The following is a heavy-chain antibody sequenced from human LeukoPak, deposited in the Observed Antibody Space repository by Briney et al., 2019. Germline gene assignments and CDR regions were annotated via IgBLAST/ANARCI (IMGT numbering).Heavy chain of an antibody. CDR1: GFPFSSYA. J-gene: IGHJ4*02. D-gene: IGHD3-22*01. V-gene: IGHV3-23*01. CDR2: ITVSGGST. CDR3: ARDNSKHYYDSSGYYSLGY. Sequence: GGSLRLSCAASGFPFSSYAMSWVRQAPGKGLDWVSSITVSGGSTYYADSVKGRFTISRDNSKNTLYLQMNSLRAEDTAVYYCARDNSKHYYDSSGYYSLGYWGQGTLVTVSS.